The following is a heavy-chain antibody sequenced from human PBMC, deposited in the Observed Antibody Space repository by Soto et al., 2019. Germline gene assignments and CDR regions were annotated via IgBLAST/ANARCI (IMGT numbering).Heavy chain of an antibody. CDR2: INPSDDTT. CDR1: GYTFTNYH. D-gene: IGHD4-17*01. Sequence: QVQLVQSGAEVKKPGASVKVSCKASGYTFTNYHIHWVRQAPGQGLEWMGIINPSDDTTSYTQKFQGRVTMTRDTSTSTVYMELSSLRSEDTAVYYCAGDSSDYVGPKTPGDIWGQGTMVTVSS. V-gene: IGHV1-46*01. CDR3: AGDSSDYVGPKTPGDI. J-gene: IGHJ3*02.